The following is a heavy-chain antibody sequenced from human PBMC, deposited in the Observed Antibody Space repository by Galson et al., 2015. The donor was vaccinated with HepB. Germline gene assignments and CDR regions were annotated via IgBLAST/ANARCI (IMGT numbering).Heavy chain of an antibody. CDR2: IKSNTDGGTT. CDR1: GFTFSNAW. J-gene: IGHJ4*02. Sequence: SLRLSCAASGFTFSNAWMSWVRQAPGKGLEWVGRIKSNTDGGTTDYAAPVKGRFTISRDDSKNTLYLQMNSLKTEDTAVYYCTTEAVTTPIDYWGQGTLVTVSS. CDR3: TTEAVTTPIDY. D-gene: IGHD1-26*01. V-gene: IGHV3-15*01.